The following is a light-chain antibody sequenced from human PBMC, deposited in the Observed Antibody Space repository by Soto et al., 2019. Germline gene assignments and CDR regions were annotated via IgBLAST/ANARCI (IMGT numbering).Light chain of an antibody. V-gene: IGLV2-11*01. Sequence: QSALTQPRSVSGSPGQPVTISCTGSNSDVGAYYFVSWYQQHPGKAPKVIIYDVTKRPSGVPDRLSASKSGNTASLTISGLQAEDEADYYCCSYAGTYTLVFGGGTKLTVL. CDR1: NSDVGAYYF. CDR3: CSYAGTYTLV. CDR2: DVT. J-gene: IGLJ2*01.